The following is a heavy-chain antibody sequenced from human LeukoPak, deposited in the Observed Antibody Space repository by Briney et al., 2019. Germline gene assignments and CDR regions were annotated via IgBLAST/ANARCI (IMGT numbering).Heavy chain of an antibody. CDR3: ASTPYSGYDYYYYGMDV. CDR2: IYYSGST. V-gene: IGHV4-31*03. J-gene: IGHJ6*04. Sequence: SETLSLTCTVSGGSISSGGYYWSWIRQHPGKGLEWIGYIYYSGSTYYNPSLKSRVTISVDTSKNQFSPKLSSVTAADTAVYYCASTPYSGYDYYYYGMDVWGKGTTVTVSS. CDR1: GGSISSGGYY. D-gene: IGHD5-12*01.